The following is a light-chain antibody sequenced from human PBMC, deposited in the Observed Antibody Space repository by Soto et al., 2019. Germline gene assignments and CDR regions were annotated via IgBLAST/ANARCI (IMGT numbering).Light chain of an antibody. CDR3: QQYNSYWT. V-gene: IGKV1-5*03. Sequence: DIQMTQSPSTLSASVGDPVPITCRASQSFSTWLAWYQQKPGRAPKLLIYKASTLESGVPARFSGSGSGTEFTLTISSLQPDDFATYYCQQYNSYWTFGQGTKVDIK. J-gene: IGKJ1*01. CDR2: KAS. CDR1: QSFSTW.